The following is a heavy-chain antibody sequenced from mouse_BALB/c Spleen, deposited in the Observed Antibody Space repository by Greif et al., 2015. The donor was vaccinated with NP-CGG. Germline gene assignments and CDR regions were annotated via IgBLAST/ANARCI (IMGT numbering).Heavy chain of an antibody. CDR3: ARSVYVMDY. Sequence: VQLQESGPGLVQPSQSLSITCTVSGFSLTSYGVHWIRQSPGKGLEWLGLIWSGGNTDYNAAFISRLSISKDNSESQDYIKKNSMKANETSIYNCARSVYVMDYWGQGTAVTVSS. CDR2: IWSGGNT. CDR1: GFSLTSYG. J-gene: IGHJ4*01. V-gene: IGHV2-2*02.